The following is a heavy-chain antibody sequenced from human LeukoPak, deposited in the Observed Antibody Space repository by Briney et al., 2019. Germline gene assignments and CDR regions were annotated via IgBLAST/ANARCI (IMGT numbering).Heavy chain of an antibody. D-gene: IGHD3-22*01. V-gene: IGHV1-46*01. CDR3: ARDSAYANYYDSSGYYRYFDY. CDR2: INPGGGST. Sequence: ASVKVSCKASGYTFTSYYMHWVRQAPGQGLEWMGIINPGGGSTSYAQKFQGRVTMTRDTSTSTVYMELSSLRSEDTAVYYCARDSAYANYYDSSGYYRYFDYWGQGTLVTVSS. CDR1: GYTFTSYY. J-gene: IGHJ4*02.